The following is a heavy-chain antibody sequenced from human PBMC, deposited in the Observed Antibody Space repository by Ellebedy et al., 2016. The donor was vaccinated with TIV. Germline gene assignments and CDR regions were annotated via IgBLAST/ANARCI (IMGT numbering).Heavy chain of an antibody. CDR1: GFTFSTDS. J-gene: IGHJ4*02. Sequence: GESLKISXVASGFTFSTDSLNWVRQAPGRGLEWVSHITISGSTIYADSVKGRFTISRDNAKNSLYLQMNNLRAEDTAVYYCARGRDYGFDYWGQGTLVTLSS. CDR3: ARGRDYGFDY. D-gene: IGHD4/OR15-4a*01. V-gene: IGHV3-48*04. CDR2: ITISGSTI.